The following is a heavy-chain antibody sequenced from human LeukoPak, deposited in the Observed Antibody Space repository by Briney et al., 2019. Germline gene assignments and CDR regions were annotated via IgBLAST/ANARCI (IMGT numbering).Heavy chain of an antibody. CDR3: AKDLGYFDY. Sequence: GRSLRLSCAASGFTFSSYGMHWVRQTPGRGLEWVAVIWYDGSNKYYADSVKGRFTISRDNSKNTLYLQMNSLRAEDTAVYYCAKDLGYFDYWGQGTLVTVSS. J-gene: IGHJ4*02. CDR2: IWYDGSNK. CDR1: GFTFSSYG. V-gene: IGHV3-33*06.